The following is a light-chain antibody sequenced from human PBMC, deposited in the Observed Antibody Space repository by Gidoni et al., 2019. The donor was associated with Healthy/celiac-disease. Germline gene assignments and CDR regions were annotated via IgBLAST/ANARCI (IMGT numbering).Light chain of an antibody. CDR1: SLQKQY. V-gene: IGLV3-25*03. CDR3: QSADSSGTYPVV. J-gene: IGLJ2*01. Sequence: SYELTQPPSVSVSPGQTARVTCSGDSLQKQYAYWYQQKPGQAPGLGIYKDSERPSGIPARFSGSSSGTTGTLTSSGVQAEDEADYYCQSADSSGTYPVVFGGGTKLTVL. CDR2: KDS.